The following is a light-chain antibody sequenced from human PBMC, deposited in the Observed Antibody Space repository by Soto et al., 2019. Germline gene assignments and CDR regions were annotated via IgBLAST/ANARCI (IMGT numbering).Light chain of an antibody. V-gene: IGKV3-15*01. J-gene: IGKJ4*01. CDR1: QSVSSN. CDR2: WAS. Sequence: EIVMTQSPATLSVSPGERATLSCRASQSVSSNLAWYQQKPGQPPKLLIYWASTRESGGPDRFSGSGSGTDFTLTISSLQAEDVAVYYCQQYYSIPLTFGGGTKVYIK. CDR3: QQYYSIPLT.